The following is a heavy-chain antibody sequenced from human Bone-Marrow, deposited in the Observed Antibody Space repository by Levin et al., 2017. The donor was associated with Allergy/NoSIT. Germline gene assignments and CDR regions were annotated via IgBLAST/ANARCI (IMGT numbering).Heavy chain of an antibody. V-gene: IGHV3-30-3*01. Sequence: AGGSLRLSCAASGITFSNFAMHWVRQAPGKGLEWVAVISNDGSKKYFADSVKGRFTVSRDNSKNTLFLEMNSLRAEDTAVYYCARSGNDIALDYWGQGTLVTVSS. CDR2: ISNDGSKK. CDR1: GITFSNFA. CDR3: ARSGNDIALDY. J-gene: IGHJ4*02. D-gene: IGHD1-26*01.